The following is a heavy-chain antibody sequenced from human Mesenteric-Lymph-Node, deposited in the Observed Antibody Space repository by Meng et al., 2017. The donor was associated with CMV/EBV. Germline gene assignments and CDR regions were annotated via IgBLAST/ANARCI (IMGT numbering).Heavy chain of an antibody. CDR1: GFTFSSYA. CDR3: AKRVAEAYFYGMDV. D-gene: IGHD2-21*01. J-gene: IGHJ6*02. CDR2: ISYDGSNK. V-gene: IGHV3-30-3*02. Sequence: GGSLRLSCAASGFTFSSYAMHWVRQAPGKGLEWVAVISYDGSNKYYADSVKGRFTISRDNSKNTLYLQMNSLRAEDTAVYYCAKRVAEAYFYGMDVWGQGTTVTVSS.